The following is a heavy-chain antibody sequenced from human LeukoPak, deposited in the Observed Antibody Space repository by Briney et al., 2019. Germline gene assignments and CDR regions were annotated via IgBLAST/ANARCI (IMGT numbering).Heavy chain of an antibody. J-gene: IGHJ4*02. CDR1: GFTFSSYW. Sequence: GGSLRLSCAASGFTFSSYWMSWVRQAPGKGLEWVANIKQDGSEKYYVDSVKGRFTISRDNAKNSLYLQMNSLRAEDTAVYYWARRTYYDSLTGYPHFDYWRQGTLVTVSS. CDR3: ARRTYYDSLTGYPHFDY. CDR2: IKQDGSEK. D-gene: IGHD3-9*01. V-gene: IGHV3-7*03.